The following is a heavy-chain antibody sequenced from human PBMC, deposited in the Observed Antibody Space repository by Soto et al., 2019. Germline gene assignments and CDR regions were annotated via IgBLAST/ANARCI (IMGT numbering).Heavy chain of an antibody. CDR2: IYPGDSDT. CDR1: GYSFTTDW. CDR3: ESYCNSYSSPYFRGTDV. Sequence: PGESLKISCKASGYSFTTDWIGWVRQMPGKGLEWMGIIYPGDSDTRYSPSFQGQVTISADKSISTAYLQWSSLKASDTAMYYCESYCNSYSSPYFRGTDVWGSGTMATVS. J-gene: IGHJ6*02. D-gene: IGHD5-18*01. V-gene: IGHV5-51*01.